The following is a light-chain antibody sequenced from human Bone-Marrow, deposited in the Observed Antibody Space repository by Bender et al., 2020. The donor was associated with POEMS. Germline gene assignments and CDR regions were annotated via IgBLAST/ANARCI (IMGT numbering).Light chain of an antibody. Sequence: QSALTQPASVSGSPGQSITISCSGGSSNIGAHAVNWYQHLPGTAPKLLIYSSHRRPSEVPDRFSGSRSGTSASLAISGLRSEDEADYYCAVWDDSLNGWVFGGGTKLTVL. J-gene: IGLJ3*02. CDR2: SSH. CDR1: SSNIGAHA. CDR3: AVWDDSLNGWV. V-gene: IGLV1-44*01.